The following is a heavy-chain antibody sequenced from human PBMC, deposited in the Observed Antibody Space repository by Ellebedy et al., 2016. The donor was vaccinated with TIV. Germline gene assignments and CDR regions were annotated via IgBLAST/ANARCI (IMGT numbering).Heavy chain of an antibody. CDR3: ARCSWGYTYGSFDS. Sequence: GGSLRLSXKGSGYSFASYWNAWVRQMPGKDLEWMGVIYPGDSDTRYSPSFQGQVTISADKSISTAYLQWSSLKASDTAMYFCARCSWGYTYGSFDSWGQGSLVTVSS. J-gene: IGHJ4*02. CDR2: IYPGDSDT. V-gene: IGHV5-51*02. CDR1: GYSFASYW. D-gene: IGHD5-18*01.